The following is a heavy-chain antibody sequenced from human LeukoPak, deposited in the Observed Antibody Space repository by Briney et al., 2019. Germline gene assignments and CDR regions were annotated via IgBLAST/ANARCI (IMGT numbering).Heavy chain of an antibody. CDR2: IYPGDSDT. CDR1: GSIFTSYW. D-gene: IGHD3-22*01. V-gene: IGHV5-51*01. CDR3: ARQQGGYDSSGTPSDY. Sequence: GASLQISCKGSGSIFTSYWIGWVRQLPGKGVEWMGIIYPGDSDTRNSPSFQGQVTISADKSISTAYLQWSSLKASDTAMYYCARQQGGYDSSGTPSDYWGQGTLVTVSS. J-gene: IGHJ4*02.